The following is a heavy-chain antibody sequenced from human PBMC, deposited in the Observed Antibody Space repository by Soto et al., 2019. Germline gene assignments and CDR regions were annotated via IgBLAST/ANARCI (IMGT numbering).Heavy chain of an antibody. CDR2: IYYSGST. CDR3: ARHELAAAGTLDY. V-gene: IGHV4-59*08. Sequence: KPSETLSLTCTVSGGSISSYYWSWIRQPPGKGLEWIGYIYYSGSTNYNPSLKSRVTISVDTSKNQFSLKLSSVTAADTAVYYCARHELAAAGTLDYWGQGTLVTVSS. CDR1: GGSISSYY. J-gene: IGHJ4*02. D-gene: IGHD6-13*01.